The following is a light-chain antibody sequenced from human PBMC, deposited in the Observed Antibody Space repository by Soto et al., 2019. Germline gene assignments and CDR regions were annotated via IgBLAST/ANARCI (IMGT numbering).Light chain of an antibody. Sequence: QSVLTQPPSASGSPGQSVAISCTGTSGDVGSSDFVSWYQHHPGKAPKLIIYEVGKRPSGVPDRFSGSKSGNTASLTVTGLQADDEADYYCTSYAGSDNFGVFGTGTKVTVL. V-gene: IGLV2-8*01. J-gene: IGLJ1*01. CDR1: SGDVGSSDF. CDR2: EVG. CDR3: TSYAGSDNFGV.